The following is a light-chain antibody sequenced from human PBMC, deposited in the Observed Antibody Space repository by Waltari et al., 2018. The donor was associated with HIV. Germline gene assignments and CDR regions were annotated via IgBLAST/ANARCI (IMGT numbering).Light chain of an antibody. Sequence: SALTQPPSVSGCTGQSVTISCTGSSSDVGSYNRVSWYQQPPGTAPKLMIYEVSNRPSGVPDRFSGSKSGNTASLIISGLQAEDEADYYCSSYTSSNLVFGGGTKLTVL. CDR3: SSYTSSNLV. V-gene: IGLV2-18*02. CDR1: SSDVGSYNR. J-gene: IGLJ2*01. CDR2: EVS.